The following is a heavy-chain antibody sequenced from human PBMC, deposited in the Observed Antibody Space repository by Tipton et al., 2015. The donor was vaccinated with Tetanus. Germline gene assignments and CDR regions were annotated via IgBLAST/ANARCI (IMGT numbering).Heavy chain of an antibody. CDR3: ARHVTVTTNSDAFDI. J-gene: IGHJ3*02. Sequence: QLVQSGAEVKKPGESLKISCQGSGYSFTSYWIGWVRQMPGKGLEWMGIIYPGDSDTRYSPSFQGQVTISADKSISTAYLQWSSLKASDTAMYYCARHVTVTTNSDAFDIWGQGTMVTVSS. D-gene: IGHD4-17*01. CDR1: GYSFTSYW. V-gene: IGHV5-51*01. CDR2: IYPGDSDT.